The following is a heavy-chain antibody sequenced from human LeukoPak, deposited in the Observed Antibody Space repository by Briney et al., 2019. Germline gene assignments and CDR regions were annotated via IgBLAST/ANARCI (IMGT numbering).Heavy chain of an antibody. V-gene: IGHV3-33*01. CDR3: ARSLKVRGVLLDY. CDR1: GFTFSSYG. Sequence: GGSLRLSCAASGFTFSSYGMHWVRQAPGKGLEWVAVIWYDGSNKYYADSVKGRFTISGDNSKNTLYLQMNSLRAEDTAVYYCARSLKVRGVLLDYWGQGTLVTVSS. J-gene: IGHJ4*02. D-gene: IGHD3-10*01. CDR2: IWYDGSNK.